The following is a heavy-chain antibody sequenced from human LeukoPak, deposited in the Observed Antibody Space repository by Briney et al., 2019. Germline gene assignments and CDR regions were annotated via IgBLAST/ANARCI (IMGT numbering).Heavy chain of an antibody. CDR1: GYTFTSYY. CDR2: INASGGST. J-gene: IGHJ4*02. V-gene: IGHV1-46*01. D-gene: IGHD5-12*01. Sequence: ASVKVSCKASGYTFTSYYMHWVRQAPGQGLEWMGIINASGGSTSYAKKFQGRVTMTRDMSTSTVYMELSSLRSEDTAVYYCARDIPLPDIVATAYPGYYFDYWGQGTLVTVSS. CDR3: ARDIPLPDIVATAYPGYYFDY.